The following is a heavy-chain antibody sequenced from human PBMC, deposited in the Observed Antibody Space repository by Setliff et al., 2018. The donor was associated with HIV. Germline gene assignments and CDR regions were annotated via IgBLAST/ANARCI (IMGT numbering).Heavy chain of an antibody. CDR2: ISGGSGYI. CDR3: ARDAKGGIDY. Sequence: GGSLRLSCAASGFTFSNWNMNWVRQAPGKGLEWVSSISGGSGYIYYADSVKGRFTISRDNSKNTLYLQMNSLRVEDTATYYCARDAKGGIDYWGQGTLVTVSS. CDR1: GFTFSNWN. D-gene: IGHD3-16*01. J-gene: IGHJ4*02. V-gene: IGHV3-21*01.